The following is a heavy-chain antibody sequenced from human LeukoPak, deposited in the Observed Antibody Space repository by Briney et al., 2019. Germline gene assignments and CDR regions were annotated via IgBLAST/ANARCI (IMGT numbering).Heavy chain of an antibody. D-gene: IGHD6-19*01. Sequence: ASVKVSCKASGYTFTGYYMHWVRQAPGQGLEWMGWINPNSGGTNYAQKFQGRVTMTRDTSISTAYMELSRLRSDDTAVYYCAKDLSYTSGASDHWGQGTLVTVSS. CDR3: AKDLSYTSGASDH. J-gene: IGHJ4*02. CDR2: INPNSGGT. CDR1: GYTFTGYY. V-gene: IGHV1-2*02.